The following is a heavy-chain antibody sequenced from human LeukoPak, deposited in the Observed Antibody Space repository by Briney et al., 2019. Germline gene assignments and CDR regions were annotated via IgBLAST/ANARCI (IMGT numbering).Heavy chain of an antibody. V-gene: IGHV5-51*01. CDR3: ARRRDYGSGIYYRVQRSFDAFDI. J-gene: IGHJ3*02. CDR1: GGTFSSYA. Sequence: ASVKVSCKASGGTFSSYAISWVRQMPGRGLEWMGIIYPGDSDTRYSPAFQGQVTISVDKSISTAYLQRSSLKASDTAMYYCARRRDYGSGIYYRVQRSFDAFDIWGQGTMVTVSS. CDR2: IYPGDSDT. D-gene: IGHD3-10*01.